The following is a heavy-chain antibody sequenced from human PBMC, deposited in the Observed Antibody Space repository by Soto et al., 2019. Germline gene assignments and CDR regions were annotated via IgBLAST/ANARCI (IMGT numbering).Heavy chain of an antibody. V-gene: IGHV3-7*04. CDR1: GFSFSSYW. CDR2: IKQDGSEK. D-gene: IGHD3-10*01. Sequence: GGSLRLSCTGSGFSFSSYWMSWVRQAPGKGLEWVANIKQDGSEKYYVDSVKGRFTISRDNAKNSLYLRMNSLRAEDTAVYYCARGAGSYFRRVVGAFDIWGQGTMVTVSS. J-gene: IGHJ3*02. CDR3: ARGAGSYFRRVVGAFDI.